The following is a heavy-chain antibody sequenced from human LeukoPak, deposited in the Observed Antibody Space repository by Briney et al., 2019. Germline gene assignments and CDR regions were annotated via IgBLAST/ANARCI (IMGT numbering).Heavy chain of an antibody. CDR1: GFTLSSYG. Sequence: GGSLRLSCAASGFTLSSYGMHWVRQAPGKGLEWVAVISYDGSNKYYADSVKGRFTISRDNSKNTLYLQMNSLRAEDTAVYYCAKDRPPTDYWGQGTLVTVSS. CDR3: AKDRPPTDY. V-gene: IGHV3-30*18. J-gene: IGHJ4*02. CDR2: ISYDGSNK.